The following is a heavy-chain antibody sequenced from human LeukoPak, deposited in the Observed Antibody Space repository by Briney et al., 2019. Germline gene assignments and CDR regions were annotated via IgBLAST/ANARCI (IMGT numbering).Heavy chain of an antibody. CDR2: INPSGGST. Sequence: ASVKVSCKASGYTFTSYYMHWVRQAPGQGLEWMGIINPSGGSTSYAQKFQGRVTMTRDTSTSTVYMELSSLRSEDTAVYYCARGWFGELLDAEYFQHWGQGTLVTVSS. CDR1: GYTFTSYY. J-gene: IGHJ1*01. D-gene: IGHD3-10*01. V-gene: IGHV1-46*01. CDR3: ARGWFGELLDAEYFQH.